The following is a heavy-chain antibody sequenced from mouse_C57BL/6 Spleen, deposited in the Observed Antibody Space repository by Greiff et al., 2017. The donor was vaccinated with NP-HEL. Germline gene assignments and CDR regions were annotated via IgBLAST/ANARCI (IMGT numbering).Heavy chain of an antibody. V-gene: IGHV1-20*01. CDR2: INPYNGDT. Sequence: EVQLQESGPELVKPGDSVKISCKASGYSFTGYFMNWVMQSHGKSLVWIGRINPYNGDTFYNQKFKGKATLTVDKSSSTAHMELRSLTSEDSAVYYCARGDDYDNFDYWGQGTTLTVSS. J-gene: IGHJ2*01. CDR1: GYSFTGYF. CDR3: ARGDDYDNFDY. D-gene: IGHD2-4*01.